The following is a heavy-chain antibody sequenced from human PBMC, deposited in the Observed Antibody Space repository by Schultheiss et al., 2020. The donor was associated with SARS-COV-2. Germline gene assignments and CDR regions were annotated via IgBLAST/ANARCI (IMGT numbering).Heavy chain of an antibody. CDR2: ISGSGGST. V-gene: IGHV3-23*01. D-gene: IGHD2-2*02. CDR3: TTDQGYCSSTSCYIPVYYYYYGMDV. CDR1: GFTVSSNY. J-gene: IGHJ6*02. Sequence: GGSLRLSCAASGFTVSSNYMSWVRQAPGKGLEWVSAISGSGGSTYYADSVKGRFTISRDNSKNTLYLQMNSLRAEDTAVYYCTTDQGYCSSTSCYIPVYYYYYGMDVWGQGTTVTVSS.